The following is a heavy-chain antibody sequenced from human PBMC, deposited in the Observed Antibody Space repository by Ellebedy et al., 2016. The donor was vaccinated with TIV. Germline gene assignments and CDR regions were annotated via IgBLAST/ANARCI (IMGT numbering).Heavy chain of an antibody. J-gene: IGHJ4*02. CDR3: ARWDDYGDYVAKYSFDY. CDR2: IYYSGST. Sequence: SETLSLTXTVSGGSISSYYWSWIRQPPGKGLEWIGYIYYSGSTNYNPSLKSRVTISVDTSKNQFSLKLSSVTAADTAVYYCARWDDYGDYVAKYSFDYWGQGTLVTVSS. D-gene: IGHD4-17*01. CDR1: GGSISSYY. V-gene: IGHV4-59*01.